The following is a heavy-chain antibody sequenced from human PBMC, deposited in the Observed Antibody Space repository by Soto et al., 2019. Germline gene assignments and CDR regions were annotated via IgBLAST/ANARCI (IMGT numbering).Heavy chain of an antibody. V-gene: IGHV4-30-4*01. J-gene: IGHJ4*02. CDR1: GGSISSGDYY. D-gene: IGHD5-18*01. CDR2: IYYSGST. Sequence: PSETLSLTCTVSGGSISSGDYYWTWIRQPPGKGLEWIGFIYYSGSTYYNPSLKSRVTISLDTSKNQFSLNLSSVTAADTAMYYCARDGGGYTYGTYYFDYWGQGTLVTVSS. CDR3: ARDGGGYTYGTYYFDY.